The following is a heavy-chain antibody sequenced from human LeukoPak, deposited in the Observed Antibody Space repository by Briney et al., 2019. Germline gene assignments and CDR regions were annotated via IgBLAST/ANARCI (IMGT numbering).Heavy chain of an antibody. Sequence: SETLSLTCAVYGGSFSGYYWSWIRQPPGKGLEWIGEINHSGSTNYNPSLKSRVTISVDTSKNQFSLKLSSVTAADTAVYYCVRGRGGATPHWGQGTLVTVSS. CDR3: VRGRGGATPH. J-gene: IGHJ4*02. CDR1: GGSFSGYY. D-gene: IGHD1-26*01. V-gene: IGHV4-34*01. CDR2: INHSGST.